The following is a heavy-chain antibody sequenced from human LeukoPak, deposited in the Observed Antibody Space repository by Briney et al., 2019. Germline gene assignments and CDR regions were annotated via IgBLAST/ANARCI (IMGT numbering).Heavy chain of an antibody. CDR1: GYTFTSYD. D-gene: IGHD3-22*01. J-gene: IGHJ4*02. Sequence: ASVKVSCKASGYTFTSYDINWVRQATGQGLEWMGWINPNSGGTNYAQKFQGRVTMTRDTSISTAYMELSRLGSDDTAVYYCARDYDSSGYYGYWGQGTLVTVSS. V-gene: IGHV1-2*02. CDR2: INPNSGGT. CDR3: ARDYDSSGYYGY.